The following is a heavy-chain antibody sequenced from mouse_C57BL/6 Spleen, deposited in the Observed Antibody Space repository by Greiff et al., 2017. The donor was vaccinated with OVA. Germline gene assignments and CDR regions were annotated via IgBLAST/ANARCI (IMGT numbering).Heavy chain of an antibody. CDR3: ARFYYDYDGAWFAY. V-gene: IGHV1-72*01. J-gene: IGHJ3*01. CDR2: IDPTSGGT. D-gene: IGHD2-4*01. Sequence: QVQLQQPGAELVKPGASVKLSCKASGYTFTSYWMHWVKQRPGRGLAWIGRIDPTSGGTKYNEKFKSKATLTVDKPSSTAYMQLSSLTSEDSAVYYCARFYYDYDGAWFAYWGQGTLVTVSA. CDR1: GYTFTSYW.